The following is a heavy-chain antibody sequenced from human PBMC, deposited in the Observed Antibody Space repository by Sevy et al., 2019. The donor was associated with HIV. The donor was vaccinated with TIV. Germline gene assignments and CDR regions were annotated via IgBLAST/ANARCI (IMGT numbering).Heavy chain of an antibody. CDR3: AKDRSQPRLSKTVAGTLDY. V-gene: IGHV3-30*18. D-gene: IGHD6-19*01. CDR2: ISYDGRNK. Sequence: GGSLRLSCAASGFTFSSYGMHWVRQAPGKGLEWVAVISYDGRNKYYADSVKGRFTISRDNSKNTLYLQMNSLRAEDTAVDYCAKDRSQPRLSKTVAGTLDYWGQGTLVTVSS. CDR1: GFTFSSYG. J-gene: IGHJ4*02.